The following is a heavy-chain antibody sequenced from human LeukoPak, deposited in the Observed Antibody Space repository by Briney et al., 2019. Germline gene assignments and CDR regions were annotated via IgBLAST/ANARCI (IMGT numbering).Heavy chain of an antibody. CDR3: AKDKLAYCSGGSCYYFDY. Sequence: GGSLRLSCAASGFTFSSYATSWVRQAPGKGLEWVSAISGSGGSTYYADSVKGRFTISRDNSKNTLYLQMNSLRAEDTAVYYCAKDKLAYCSGGSCYYFDYWGQGPLVTVSS. J-gene: IGHJ4*02. D-gene: IGHD2-15*01. V-gene: IGHV3-23*01. CDR2: ISGSGGST. CDR1: GFTFSSYA.